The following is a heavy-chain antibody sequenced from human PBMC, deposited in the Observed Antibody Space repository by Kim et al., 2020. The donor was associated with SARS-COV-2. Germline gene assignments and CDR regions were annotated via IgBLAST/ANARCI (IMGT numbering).Heavy chain of an antibody. D-gene: IGHD1-26*01. CDR2: IYYSGST. CDR1: GGSISSSSYY. CDR3: ARHRRWELTPFDY. V-gene: IGHV4-39*01. Sequence: SETLSLTCTVSGGSISSSSYYWGWIRQPPGKGLEWIGSIYYSGSTYYNPSLKSRVTISVDTSKNQFSLKLSSVTAADTAVYYCARHRRWELTPFDYWGQGTLVTVSS. J-gene: IGHJ4*02.